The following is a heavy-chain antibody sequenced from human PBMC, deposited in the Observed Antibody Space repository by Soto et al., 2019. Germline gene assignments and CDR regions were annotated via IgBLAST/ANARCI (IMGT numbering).Heavy chain of an antibody. V-gene: IGHV1-69*13. CDR2: IIPIFGTA. CDR1: GGTFSSYA. Sequence: SVKVSCKASGGTFSSYAISWVRQAPGQGLEWMGGIIPIFGTANYAQKFQGRVTITADESTSTAYMELSSLRSEDTAVYYCARAGAKYYDFWSGYYRYYYGMDVWGQGTTVTVSS. CDR3: ARAGAKYYDFWSGYYRYYYGMDV. D-gene: IGHD3-3*01. J-gene: IGHJ6*02.